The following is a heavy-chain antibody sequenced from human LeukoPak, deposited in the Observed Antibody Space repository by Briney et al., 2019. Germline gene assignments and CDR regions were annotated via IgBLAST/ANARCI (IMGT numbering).Heavy chain of an antibody. CDR1: GFTFSSYW. Sequence: GGSLRLSCAASGFTFSSYWVHWVRQAPGKGLVWVSRINGDGSVTAYADSVKGRFTISRDNANNTLYLQMNSLRAEDTAVYSCARGTVGATNIFDYWGQGTLVPVSS. V-gene: IGHV3-74*01. D-gene: IGHD1-26*01. J-gene: IGHJ4*02. CDR3: ARGTVGATNIFDY. CDR2: INGDGSVT.